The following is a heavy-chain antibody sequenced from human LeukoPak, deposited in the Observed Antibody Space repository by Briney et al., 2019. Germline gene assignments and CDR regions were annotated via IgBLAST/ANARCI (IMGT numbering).Heavy chain of an antibody. CDR2: ISGSGGST. CDR1: GFTFSSYA. Sequence: PGGSLRLSCAASGFTFSSYAMSWVRQAPGKGLEWVSAISGSGGSTYYADSVKGRFTISRDNSKNSLYLQMNSLRAEDTAVYYCARKAAVAGTVDYWGQGTLVTASS. J-gene: IGHJ4*02. V-gene: IGHV3-23*01. D-gene: IGHD6-19*01. CDR3: ARKAAVAGTVDY.